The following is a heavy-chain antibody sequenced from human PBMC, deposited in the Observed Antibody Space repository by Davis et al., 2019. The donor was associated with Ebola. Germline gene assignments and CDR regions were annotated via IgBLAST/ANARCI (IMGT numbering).Heavy chain of an antibody. CDR3: ARTDRVCSGDRCYSGNDFDY. CDR1: GGSVSSGSYY. J-gene: IGHJ4*02. Sequence: MPSETLSLTCTVSGGSVSSGSYYWSWIRQPPGKGLEWIGYIYSSGGTTYNPSLNSRVTMSVDTSKNQFSLKLTSVTAADTAVYYCARTDRVCSGDRCYSGNDFDYWGQGTPVTVSS. V-gene: IGHV4-61*01. D-gene: IGHD2-15*01. CDR2: IYSSGGT.